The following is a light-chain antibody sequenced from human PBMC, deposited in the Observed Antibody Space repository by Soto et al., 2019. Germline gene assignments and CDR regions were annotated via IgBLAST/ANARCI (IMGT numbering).Light chain of an antibody. Sequence: QSVLTQPPSVSAAPGQKVTISCSGSSSDIGRNYVSWYKHLPRTAPKLLIYENYKRPSGIPDRFSGSKSGTSATLGITGLQTGDEADYYCRTWDSSLTTFVFGTGTKLTVL. CDR1: SSDIGRNY. CDR3: RTWDSSLTTFV. CDR2: ENY. V-gene: IGLV1-51*02. J-gene: IGLJ1*01.